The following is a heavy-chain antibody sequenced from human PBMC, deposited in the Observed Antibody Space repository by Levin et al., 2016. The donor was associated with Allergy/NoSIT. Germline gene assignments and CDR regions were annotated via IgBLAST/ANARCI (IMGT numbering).Heavy chain of an antibody. Sequence: ASVKVSCKASGYTFTSYGISWVRQAPGQGLEWMGWISAYNGNTNYAQKLQGRVTMTTDTSTSTAYMELRSLRSDDTAVYYCARDSRNWDDWYFDLWGRGTLVTVSS. D-gene: IGHD1-1*01. CDR1: GYTFTSYG. J-gene: IGHJ2*01. CDR3: ARDSRNWDDWYFDL. CDR2: ISAYNGNT. V-gene: IGHV1-18*01.